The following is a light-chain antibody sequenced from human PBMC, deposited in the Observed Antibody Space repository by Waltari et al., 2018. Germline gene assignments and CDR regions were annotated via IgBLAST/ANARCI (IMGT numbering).Light chain of an antibody. Sequence: QSALTQPASVSGSPGQSITISCPGTSSDVGGYNYVSGYQQHPGKAPKLMSYEVSNRPSGVSNRFSGSKSGNTASLTISGLQAEDEADYYCSSYTSSSTPWVFGGGTKLTVL. V-gene: IGLV2-14*01. J-gene: IGLJ3*02. CDR3: SSYTSSSTPWV. CDR2: EVS. CDR1: SSDVGGYNY.